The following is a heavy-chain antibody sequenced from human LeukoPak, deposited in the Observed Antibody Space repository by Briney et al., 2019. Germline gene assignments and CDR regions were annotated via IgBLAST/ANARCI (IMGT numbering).Heavy chain of an antibody. J-gene: IGHJ4*02. CDR2: ISSSSSTI. V-gene: IGHV3-48*02. D-gene: IGHD2-2*01. CDR1: GFTFSSYS. Sequence: GRSLRLSCAASGFTFSSYSMNWVRQAPGKGLEWVSYISSSSSTIYCADSVKGRFAISRDNAKNSLYLQMNSLRDEDTAVYYCARGRVYCSGASCYEDYWGQGTLVTVSS. CDR3: ARGRVYCSGASCYEDY.